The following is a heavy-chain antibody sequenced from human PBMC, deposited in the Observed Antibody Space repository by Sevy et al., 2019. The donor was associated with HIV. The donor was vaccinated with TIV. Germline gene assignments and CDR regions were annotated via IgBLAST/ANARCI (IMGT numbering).Heavy chain of an antibody. CDR3: AKDRVYGAGMDV. J-gene: IGHJ6*02. V-gene: IGHV3-30*02. CDR2: IRYDGSNK. D-gene: IGHD4-17*01. CDR1: GFTFSSYG. Sequence: GGSLRLSCAASGFTFSSYGMHWDRQAPGKGLEWVAFIRYDGSNKYYADSVKGRFTISRDNSKNTLYLQMNSLRAEDTAVYYCAKDRVYGAGMDVWGQGTTVTVSS.